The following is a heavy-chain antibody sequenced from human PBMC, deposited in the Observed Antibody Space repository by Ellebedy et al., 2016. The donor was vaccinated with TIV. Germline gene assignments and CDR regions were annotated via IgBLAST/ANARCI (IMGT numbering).Heavy chain of an antibody. J-gene: IGHJ4*02. CDR2: IFSNDEK. D-gene: IGHD6-13*01. Sequence: SGPTLVXPTETLTLTCTVSGFSLSNARMGVSWIRQPPGKALEWLAHIFSNDEKSYSTSLKSRLTISKDTSKSQVVLTMTNMDPVDTATYYCARILGIAAAGGLYYFDYWGQGTLVTVSS. CDR3: ARILGIAAAGGLYYFDY. CDR1: GFSLSNARMG. V-gene: IGHV2-26*01.